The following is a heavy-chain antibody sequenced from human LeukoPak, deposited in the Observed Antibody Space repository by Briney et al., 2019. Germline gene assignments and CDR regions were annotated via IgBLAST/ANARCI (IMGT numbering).Heavy chain of an antibody. J-gene: IGHJ4*02. Sequence: GGSLRLSCAASGFTVSSNYMSWVRQAPGKGLEWVSVIYSGGSTYYADSVKGRFTISRDNSKNTLYLQMNSLRAEDTAVYYCARVRYYDSKTDYWGQGTLVTVSS. CDR1: GFTVSSNY. CDR3: ARVRYYDSKTDY. CDR2: IYSGGST. V-gene: IGHV3-66*01. D-gene: IGHD3-22*01.